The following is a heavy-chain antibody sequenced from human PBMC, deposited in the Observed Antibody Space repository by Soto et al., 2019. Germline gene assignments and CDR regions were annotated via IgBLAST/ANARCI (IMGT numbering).Heavy chain of an antibody. J-gene: IGHJ6*02. V-gene: IGHV3-30*18. D-gene: IGHD2-15*01. Sequence: QVHLVESGGGVAQPGRSLRLSCAVSGFSFSPYGFHWSRQAPGKGLGWVALVSYHGRNNFYADSVKGRFTISRDNSKNTVDLQMNSLRAEDTAVYYCVKGPRMAAANRYYGMDIWGHGTTVTVS. CDR3: VKGPRMAAANRYYGMDI. CDR2: VSYHGRNN. CDR1: GFSFSPYG.